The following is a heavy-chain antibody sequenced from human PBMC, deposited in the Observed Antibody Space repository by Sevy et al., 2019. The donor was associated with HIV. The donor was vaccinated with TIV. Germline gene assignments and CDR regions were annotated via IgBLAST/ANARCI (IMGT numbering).Heavy chain of an antibody. V-gene: IGHV3-23*01. CDR1: GFTFTKYG. J-gene: IGHJ4*02. CDR2: ISNSGANT. D-gene: IGHD6-19*01. Sequence: GGSLRLSCAASGFTFTKYGMHWVRQAPGKGLEWVSGISNSGANTYYADSVRGRFTVSRDNSKNTVYLQLNSLRAEDTAIYYCAKEWTLLSDWYGEFDYWGQGTLVTVSS. CDR3: AKEWTLLSDWYGEFDY.